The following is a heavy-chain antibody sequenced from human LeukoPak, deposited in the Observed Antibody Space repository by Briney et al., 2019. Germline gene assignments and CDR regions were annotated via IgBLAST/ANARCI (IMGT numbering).Heavy chain of an antibody. CDR2: IYYSGST. D-gene: IGHD2-15*01. V-gene: IGHV4-39*07. CDR1: GDSISSSSYY. CDR3: TRVVVAATPVYYYYYMDV. Sequence: SETLSLTCTVSGDSISSSSYYWGWLRQPPGKGLEWIGSIYYSGSTYYNPSLKSRVTISVDTSKNQFSLKLSSVTAADPAVYYGTRVVVAATPVYYYYYMDVWGKGTTVTVSS. J-gene: IGHJ6*03.